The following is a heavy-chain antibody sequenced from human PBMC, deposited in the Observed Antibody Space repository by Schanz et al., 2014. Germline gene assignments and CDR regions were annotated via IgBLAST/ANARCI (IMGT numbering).Heavy chain of an antibody. J-gene: IGHJ4*02. D-gene: IGHD3-10*01. Sequence: EVQLVESGGGLVQPGGSLRLSCEASGFTFSNYGMNWVRQAPEKGLEWVSYISSSSGTIYYADSVKGRFSVSGDNSKNTLYFQLNSLRAEDTAVYYCARGGRDGIRASNYFDSWGQGTLVVVSS. CDR3: ARGGRDGIRASNYFDS. CDR1: GFTFSNYG. CDR2: ISSSSGTI. V-gene: IGHV3-48*01.